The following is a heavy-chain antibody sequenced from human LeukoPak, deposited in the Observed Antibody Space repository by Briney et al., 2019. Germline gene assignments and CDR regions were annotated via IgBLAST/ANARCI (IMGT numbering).Heavy chain of an antibody. D-gene: IGHD6-13*01. J-gene: IGHJ4*02. Sequence: PGESLRLSCAASGFTFSSYWMHWVRQAPGKGLVWVSRVNSDGSTTTYADSVKGRFTISRDNAKNTLSLQMNSLRAEDTAVYYCARDFSSSSYYFDYWGQGTLVSVSS. V-gene: IGHV3-74*01. CDR2: VNSDGSTT. CDR3: ARDFSSSSYYFDY. CDR1: GFTFSSYW.